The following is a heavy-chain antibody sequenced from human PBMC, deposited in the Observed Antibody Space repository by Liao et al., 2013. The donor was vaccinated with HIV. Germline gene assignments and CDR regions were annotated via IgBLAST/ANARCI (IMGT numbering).Heavy chain of an antibody. CDR2: IHFDGTT. V-gene: IGHV4-61*02. D-gene: IGHD3-3*01. CDR1: GDSISTGGFY. J-gene: IGHJ2*01. CDR3: ARAYTVFGVKAHWYFDL. Sequence: QVRLQESGPGLVRPSQTLSLTCSVSGDSISTGGFYWNWIRQPAGKGLEWIGRIHFDGTTNHNPSLVSRVSISLDTSRNHVSLSLTSVTAADTAVYYCARAYTVFGVKAHWYFDLWGPGTLVTVSS.